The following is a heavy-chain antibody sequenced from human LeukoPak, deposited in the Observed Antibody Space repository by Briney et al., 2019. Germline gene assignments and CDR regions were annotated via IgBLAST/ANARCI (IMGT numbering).Heavy chain of an antibody. Sequence: PGESLKISCKGYGDRFTSYWVAWVRQMPGKGLEWMGIIFPGDSDTRYSPSIQGQVTISVDRSISTACLQWSSLKASDTAIYYCARRPLHSQNWLAPWGQGTLVTVSS. J-gene: IGHJ5*02. CDR2: IFPGDSDT. CDR3: ARRPLHSQNWLAP. V-gene: IGHV5-51*01. CDR1: GDRFTSYW.